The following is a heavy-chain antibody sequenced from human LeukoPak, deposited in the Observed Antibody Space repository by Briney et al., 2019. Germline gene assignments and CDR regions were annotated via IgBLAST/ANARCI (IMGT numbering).Heavy chain of an antibody. V-gene: IGHV3-21*01. D-gene: IGHD2-8*01. CDR2: ISSSSSYI. Sequence: GGSLRLSCAASGFSFSIYSLNWVRQAPGKGLEWVSSISSSSSYIYYADSVKGRFTISRDNAKNSLYLQMNSLRAEDTAVYYCARGGLCRLGYCTNVLVYMDVWGKGTTVTVSS. CDR3: ARGGLCRLGYCTNVLVYMDV. J-gene: IGHJ6*03. CDR1: GFSFSIYS.